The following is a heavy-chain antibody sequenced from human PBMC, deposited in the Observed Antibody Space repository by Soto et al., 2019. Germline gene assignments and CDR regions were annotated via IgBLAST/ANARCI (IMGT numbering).Heavy chain of an antibody. CDR3: AKGGSFDI. Sequence: QVQLVESGGSGVQPGGSRRLSCAASGFSFSYYGLHWVRQAPGKGLEWLALITHDGYNRYYGESVKGRFTISRDNSKNTIFLQMNSLKSEDTAVYYCAKGGSFDIWGQGTPVTVSS. V-gene: IGHV3-30*18. CDR1: GFSFSYYG. J-gene: IGHJ4*02. CDR2: ITHDGYNR. D-gene: IGHD6-6*01.